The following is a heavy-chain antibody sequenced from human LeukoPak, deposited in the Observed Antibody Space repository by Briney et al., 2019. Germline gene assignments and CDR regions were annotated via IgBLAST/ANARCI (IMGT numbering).Heavy chain of an antibody. D-gene: IGHD3-3*01. CDR1: GGSISSYY. CDR2: IYYSGST. CDR3: ARGGDFWSGPYYFDY. J-gene: IGHJ4*02. V-gene: IGHV4-59*01. Sequence: SETLSLTCTVSGGSISSYYWSWIRQPPGKGLEWIGYIYYSGSTNYNPSLKSRVTISVDTSKNQFSLKLSSVTAADTAVYYCARGGDFWSGPYYFDYWGQGTLVTVSS.